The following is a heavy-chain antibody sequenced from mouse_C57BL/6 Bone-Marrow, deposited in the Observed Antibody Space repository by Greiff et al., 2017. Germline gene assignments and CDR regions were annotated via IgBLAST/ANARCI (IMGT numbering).Heavy chain of an antibody. CDR1: GFSFNTYA. Sequence: EVKLVESGGGLVQPKGSLKLSCAASGFSFNTYAMNWVRQAPGKGLEWVARIRSKGNNYATYYADSVKDRFTISRDDSESMLYLQMNNLKTEDTAMYYCVRHGYYANSGWYFDVWGTGTTVTVSS. D-gene: IGHD2-3*01. V-gene: IGHV10-1*01. CDR3: VRHGYYANSGWYFDV. CDR2: IRSKGNNYAT. J-gene: IGHJ1*03.